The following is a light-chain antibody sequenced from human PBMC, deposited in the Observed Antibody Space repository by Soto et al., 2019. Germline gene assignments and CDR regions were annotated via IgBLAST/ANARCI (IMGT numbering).Light chain of an antibody. CDR1: TSDVGDHNY. V-gene: IGLV2-14*01. J-gene: IGLJ3*02. CDR2: EVF. CDR3: SSYTITSTLLV. Sequence: QSVLTQPASVSGSPGQSITISCTGTTSDVGDHNYVSWYQQHPDKAPKLIIYEVFNRPLGTSDRFSGSKSGNTASLTISGLQAEDEADYYCSSYTITSTLLVFGGGTKLTVL.